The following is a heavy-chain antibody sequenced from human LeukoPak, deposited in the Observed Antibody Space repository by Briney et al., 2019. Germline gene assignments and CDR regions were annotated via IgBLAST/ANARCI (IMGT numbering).Heavy chain of an antibody. J-gene: IGHJ4*02. CDR3: TKDKAPLYSGYDWDLDF. CDR2: ISWNSASI. V-gene: IGHV3-9*01. D-gene: IGHD5-12*01. CDR1: GFTFHHYA. Sequence: PGRSLRLSCAASGFTFHHYAIHWVRQVPGKGLEWVSGISWNSASIGYADSVKGRFTISRDNAKNSVYLQMNSLRAEDTALYYCTKDKAPLYSGYDWDLDFWGQETLVTVSS.